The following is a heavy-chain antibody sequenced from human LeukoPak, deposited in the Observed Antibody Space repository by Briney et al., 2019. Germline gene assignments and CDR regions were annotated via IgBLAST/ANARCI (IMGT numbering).Heavy chain of an antibody. CDR1: GGSISSYY. V-gene: IGHV4-4*07. J-gene: IGHJ4*02. CDR2: IYTSGST. CDR3: ARGCSSTSCPEVHLYYFDY. Sequence: SETLSLTCTVSGGSISSYYWSWIRQPAGKGLEWIGRIYTSGSTNYNPSLKSRVTMSVDTSKHQFSLKLTSVTAADTAVYYCARGCSSTSCPEVHLYYFDYWGRGTLVTVSS. D-gene: IGHD2-2*01.